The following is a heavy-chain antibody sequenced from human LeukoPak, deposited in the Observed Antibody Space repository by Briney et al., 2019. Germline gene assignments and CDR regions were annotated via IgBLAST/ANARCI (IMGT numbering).Heavy chain of an antibody. V-gene: IGHV3-23*01. D-gene: IGHD5-12*01. CDR3: EKVQSGYSKRYFYYYMDV. J-gene: IGHJ6*03. Sequence: GWSLTLSCAASVFTFSSYAMSWVRPAPGKGLDWVSAVSGSGGSTYYADSVKGRFTISSDNSKNTQYLQMNSLKAEDTAVYYCEKVQSGYSKRYFYYYMDVWGKGTTVTVSS. CDR1: VFTFSSYA. CDR2: VSGSGGST.